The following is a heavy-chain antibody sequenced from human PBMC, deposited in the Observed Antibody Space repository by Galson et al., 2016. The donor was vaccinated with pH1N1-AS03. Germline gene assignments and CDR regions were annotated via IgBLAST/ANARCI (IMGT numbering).Heavy chain of an antibody. D-gene: IGHD2-21*01. CDR2: VREDGSLA. Sequence: LRLSCAASGFTFGSYGMFWVRQAPGKGLEWVGYVREDGSLATHAGSVKGRFTISRDNSKNTVFLAMNSLRPEDTAIYYCAKSEGLWAFYVWGQGTMVTVSS. CDR3: AKSEGLWAFYV. CDR1: GFTFGSYG. J-gene: IGHJ3*01. V-gene: IGHV3-30*02.